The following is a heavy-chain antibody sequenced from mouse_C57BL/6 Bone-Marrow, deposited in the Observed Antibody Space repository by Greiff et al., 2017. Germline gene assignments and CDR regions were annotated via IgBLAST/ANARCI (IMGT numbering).Heavy chain of an antibody. Sequence: VQLQQSGPELVRPGASVKISCKAPGYTFTSHWMQWVRQRPGQGLEWIGELFPGSGSTYYNEKFKGKATLTVDKSSSTADMPLSSLTSEDSAVYFGARSDSNFAWFAYWCQGTLGTVSA. CDR2: LFPGSGST. V-gene: IGHV1-56*01. CDR1: GYTFTSHW. CDR3: ARSDSNFAWFAY. D-gene: IGHD2-5*01. J-gene: IGHJ3*01.